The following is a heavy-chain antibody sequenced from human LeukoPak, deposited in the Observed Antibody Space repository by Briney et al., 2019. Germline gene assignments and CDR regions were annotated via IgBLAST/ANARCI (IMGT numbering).Heavy chain of an antibody. CDR3: ASPVHGPRDHAFDI. D-gene: IGHD5-24*01. CDR2: INPNSGGT. Sequence: GASVKVSCKASVYIFTGYYMHWVRQAPGQGLDWMGWINPNSGGTNYAQKFQGRVTMTRDTSISTAYMELSRLRSDDTAVYYCASPVHGPRDHAFDIWGQGTMVTVSS. V-gene: IGHV1-2*02. J-gene: IGHJ3*02. CDR1: VYIFTGYY.